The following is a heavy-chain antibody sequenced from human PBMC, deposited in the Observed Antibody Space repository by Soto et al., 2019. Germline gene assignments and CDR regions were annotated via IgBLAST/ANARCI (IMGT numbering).Heavy chain of an antibody. Sequence: EVQLVESGGGLVKPGGSLRLSCAASGFTFSNAWMSWVRQAPGKGLEWVGRIKSKTDGGTTDYAAPVKGRFTISRDDSKNTLYLQMNSLKTEDTAVYYCATEGYRVTNFDYWGQGTLVTVSS. CDR3: ATEGYRVTNFDY. J-gene: IGHJ4*02. CDR2: IKSKTDGGTT. CDR1: GFTFSNAW. V-gene: IGHV3-15*01. D-gene: IGHD4-4*01.